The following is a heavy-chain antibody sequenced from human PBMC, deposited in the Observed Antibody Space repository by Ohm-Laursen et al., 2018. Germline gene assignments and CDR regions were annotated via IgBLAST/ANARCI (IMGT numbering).Heavy chain of an antibody. J-gene: IGHJ5*02. CDR3: ARGLWWFDP. V-gene: IGHV4-38-2*01. Sequence: GTLSLTCAVSGYSISSGYFWGWIRQPPGKGLEWIGTIYHSGSTYYNRSLKSRVTISVDTSKNQFSLKLSSVTAADTALYYCARGLWWFDPWGQGTLVTVSS. CDR2: IYHSGST. CDR1: GYSISSGYF.